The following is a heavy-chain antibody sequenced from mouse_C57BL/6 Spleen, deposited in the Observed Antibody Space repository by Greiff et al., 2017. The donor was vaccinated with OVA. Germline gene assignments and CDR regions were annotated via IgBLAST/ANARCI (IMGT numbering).Heavy chain of an antibody. CDR3: AKGVYGSSPRYFDV. CDR1: GYTFTDYY. D-gene: IGHD1-1*01. Sequence: EVQLQQSGPVLVKPGASVKMSCKASGYTFTDYYMNWVKQSHGKSLEWIGVINPYNGGTSYNQKFKGKATLTVDKSSSTAYMELNSLTSEDSAVYYCAKGVYGSSPRYFDVWGTGTTVTVSS. CDR2: INPYNGGT. V-gene: IGHV1-19*01. J-gene: IGHJ1*03.